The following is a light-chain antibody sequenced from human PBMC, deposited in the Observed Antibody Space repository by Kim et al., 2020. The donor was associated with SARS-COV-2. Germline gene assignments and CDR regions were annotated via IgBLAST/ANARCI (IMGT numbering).Light chain of an antibody. J-gene: IGLJ1*01. Sequence: ALGQTVRITCQVDSLRSSYASWYQQKPGQSPVLVIYGKNSRPSGIPDRFSGSSSGNTASLTITGAQAEDEADYYCNSRVSSDGHFVFGTGTKVTVL. CDR2: GKN. CDR3: NSRVSSDGHFV. V-gene: IGLV3-19*01. CDR1: SLRSSY.